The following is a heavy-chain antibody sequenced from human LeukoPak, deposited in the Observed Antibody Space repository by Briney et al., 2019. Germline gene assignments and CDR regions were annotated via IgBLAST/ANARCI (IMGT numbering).Heavy chain of an antibody. Sequence: GGSLRLSCAASGFTFSSYWMSWVRQAPGKGLDWVANIKQDGTDKYYVDSVKGRFTISRDNAKNLLYLQMNSLRAEDTAVYYCAREKLDTRGYVDYWGQGTLVTVSS. CDR3: AREKLDTRGYVDY. V-gene: IGHV3-7*01. CDR1: GFTFSSYW. D-gene: IGHD3-22*01. CDR2: IKQDGTDK. J-gene: IGHJ4*02.